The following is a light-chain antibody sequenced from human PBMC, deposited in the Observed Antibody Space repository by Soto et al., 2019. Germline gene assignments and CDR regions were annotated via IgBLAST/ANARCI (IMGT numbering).Light chain of an antibody. Sequence: EIALTQSPGTLSLSPGERATLSCRASQTVGSNYLAWYQQKPGQAPRLLIYGAFNRDPAISDRFSGSGSGTDFTLTISRLEPEDFAVYYCQQYGSKPWTFGQGTKVEVK. CDR3: QQYGSKPWT. J-gene: IGKJ1*01. V-gene: IGKV3-20*01. CDR2: GAF. CDR1: QTVGSNY.